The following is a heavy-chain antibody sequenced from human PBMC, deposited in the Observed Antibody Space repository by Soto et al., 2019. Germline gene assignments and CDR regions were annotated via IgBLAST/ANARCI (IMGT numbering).Heavy chain of an antibody. D-gene: IGHD3-16*02. Sequence: EVQLVESGGGLVQPGRSLRLSCAASGFTFDDYAMHWVRQAPGKGLEWVSGISWNSGSIGYADSVKGRFTISGDNAKNSLYLQMNSLRAEDTALYYCAKSYPNYYNLGSYRHSGQGTLVTGSS. CDR1: GFTFDDYA. CDR3: AKSYPNYYNLGSYRH. J-gene: IGHJ4*02. V-gene: IGHV3-9*01. CDR2: ISWNSGSI.